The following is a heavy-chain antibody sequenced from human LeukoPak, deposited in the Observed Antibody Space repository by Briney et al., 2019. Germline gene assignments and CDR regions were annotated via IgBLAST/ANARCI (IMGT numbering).Heavy chain of an antibody. Sequence: ASVKVPCKASGYTFTSYAMHWVRQAPGQRLEWMGWINAGNGNTKYSQKFQGRVTITRDTSASTAYMELSSLRSEDTAVYYCARGGYCSSTSCYSRVDYWGQGTLVTVSS. V-gene: IGHV1-3*01. D-gene: IGHD2-2*01. CDR1: GYTFTSYA. CDR2: INAGNGNT. J-gene: IGHJ4*02. CDR3: ARGGYCSSTSCYSRVDY.